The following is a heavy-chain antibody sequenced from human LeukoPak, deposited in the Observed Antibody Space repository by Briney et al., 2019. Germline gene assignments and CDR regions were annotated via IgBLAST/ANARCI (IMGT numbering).Heavy chain of an antibody. CDR1: GFTFSSYS. Sequence: PGGSLRLSCAASGFTFSSYSMNWVRQAPGKGLEWVSSISSGSSYIYYADSVKGRFTISRDNAKNSLYLQMNSLRAEDTAVYYCARGYIKHDYGDYFIGDVWGKWTTVTVSS. J-gene: IGHJ6*04. D-gene: IGHD4-17*01. CDR2: ISSGSSYI. CDR3: ARGYIKHDYGDYFIGDV. V-gene: IGHV3-21*01.